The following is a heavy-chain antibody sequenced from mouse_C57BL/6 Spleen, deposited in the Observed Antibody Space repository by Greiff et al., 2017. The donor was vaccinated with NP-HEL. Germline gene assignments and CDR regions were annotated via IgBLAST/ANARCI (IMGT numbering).Heavy chain of an antibody. CDR3: AREQERYYKDYLDY. J-gene: IGHJ2*01. D-gene: IGHD2-12*01. CDR2: ISSGSSTI. CDR1: GFTFSDYG. V-gene: IGHV5-17*01. Sequence: EVMLVESGGGLVKPGGSLKLSCAASGFTFSDYGMHWVRQAPEKGLEWVAYISSGSSTIYYADTVKGRFTISRDNAKNTRFLQMTSLRSEDTAMYYCAREQERYYKDYLDYWGQGTTLTVSS.